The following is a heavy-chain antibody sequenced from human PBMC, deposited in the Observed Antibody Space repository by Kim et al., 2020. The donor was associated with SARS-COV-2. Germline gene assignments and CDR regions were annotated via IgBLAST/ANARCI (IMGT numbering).Heavy chain of an antibody. CDR2: IKEDGSQT. CDR3: ARARRQNGDYDY. CDR1: GFTFSDYW. J-gene: IGHJ4*02. Sequence: GGSLRLSCAASGFTFSDYWMSWVRQAPGKGLEWVANIKEDGSQTYYVDSVKGRFTISRDSDNNSLYLQMNSLRVEETAVYYCARARRQNGDYDYWGQGTPVTVSS. V-gene: IGHV3-7*02. D-gene: IGHD4-17*01.